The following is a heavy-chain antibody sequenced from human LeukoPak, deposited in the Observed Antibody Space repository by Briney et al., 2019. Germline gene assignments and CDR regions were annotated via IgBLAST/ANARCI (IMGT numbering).Heavy chain of an antibody. CDR3: AKYARSTTMTTD. D-gene: IGHD4-17*01. J-gene: IGHJ4*02. CDR2: IYYSGTT. V-gene: IGHV4-39*01. Sequence: SETLSLTCTVSGGSISSSSDYWGCIRQPPGKGLEWIGSIYYSGTTYYNPSLKSRITISVDTSKNQFSLKLSSVTAADTAVYYCAKYARSTTMTTDWGQGTLVTVSS. CDR1: GGSISSSSDY.